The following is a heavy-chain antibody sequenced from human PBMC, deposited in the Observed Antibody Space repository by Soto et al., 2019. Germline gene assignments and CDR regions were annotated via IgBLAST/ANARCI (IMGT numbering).Heavy chain of an antibody. CDR1: GFTCSAHY. CDR2: IKNKANSYTT. V-gene: IGHV3-72*01. D-gene: IGHD1-26*01. J-gene: IGHJ4*02. CDR3: ARVSLVGPSGGRYFDY. Sequence: PGGSLRLSCAASGFTCSAHYMDWVRQAPGKGLEWVGRIKNKANSYTTEYAASVEGRFTISREDSQNSLYLQMNSLKTEDTAVYYCARVSLVGPSGGRYFDYWGQGSQVTVSS.